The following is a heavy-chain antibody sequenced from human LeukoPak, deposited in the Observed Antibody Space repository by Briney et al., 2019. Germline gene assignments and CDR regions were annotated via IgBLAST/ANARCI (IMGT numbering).Heavy chain of an antibody. J-gene: IGHJ6*02. D-gene: IGHD3-3*01. CDR1: GFTFSSYA. CDR2: ISGSGGST. CDR3: AKDRGFSITIFDDYYYGMDV. V-gene: IGHV3-23*01. Sequence: GGSLRLSCAASGFTFSSYAMSWVRQAPGKGLEWVSAISGSGGSTYYADSVKGRFTISRDNSKNTLYLQMNSLRAEDTAVYYCAKDRGFSITIFDDYYYGMDVWGQGTTVTVSS.